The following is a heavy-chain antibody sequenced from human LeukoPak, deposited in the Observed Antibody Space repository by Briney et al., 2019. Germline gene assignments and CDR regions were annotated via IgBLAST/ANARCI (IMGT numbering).Heavy chain of an antibody. Sequence: QPGGSLRLSCAASGFNFSSYEMNWVRQAPGKGLEWVSYISSSSSDINYADSVKGRFTISRDNAKNSLYLQMNSLRAEDTAVYYCAKAGGGLALDYWGQGTLVTVSS. V-gene: IGHV3-48*03. CDR1: GFNFSSYE. CDR2: ISSSSSDI. D-gene: IGHD2-15*01. J-gene: IGHJ4*02. CDR3: AKAGGGLALDY.